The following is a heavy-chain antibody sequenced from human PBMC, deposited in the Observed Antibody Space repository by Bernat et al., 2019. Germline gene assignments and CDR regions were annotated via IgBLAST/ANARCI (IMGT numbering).Heavy chain of an antibody. CDR2: IKQDGSEK. J-gene: IGHJ4*02. CDR3: AGGRNNWRL. CDR1: GFTFTNYW. V-gene: IGHV3-7*03. Sequence: EEQLVESGGGLVQPGGSLRLSCAASGFTFTNYWMSWVRQAPGKGLECVANIKQDGSEKYYVDSVKGRFTISRDNAKNSLYLQMNSLRAEDTAVYYCAGGRNNWRLWGQGALVTVSS. D-gene: IGHD1-1*01.